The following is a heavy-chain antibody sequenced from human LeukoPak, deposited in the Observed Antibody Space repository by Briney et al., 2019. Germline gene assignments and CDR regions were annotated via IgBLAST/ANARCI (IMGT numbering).Heavy chain of an antibody. V-gene: IGHV3-30-3*01. J-gene: IGHJ4*02. D-gene: IGHD3-3*01. CDR3: ARDHSYRYYDFWSGYYPPLFDY. Sequence: GGSLRLSCAASGFTFSNYALHWVRQAPGKGLEWVAVMSYDGSNKYYADSVKGRLTISRDNSKNTLYLQMNSLRAEDTAVYYCARDHSYRYYDFWSGYYPPLFDYWGQGTLVTVSS. CDR2: MSYDGSNK. CDR1: GFTFSNYA.